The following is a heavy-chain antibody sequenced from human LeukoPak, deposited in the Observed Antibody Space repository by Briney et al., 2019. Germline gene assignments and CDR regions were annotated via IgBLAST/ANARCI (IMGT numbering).Heavy chain of an antibody. CDR3: ARPGVENDYGDYANTDY. V-gene: IGHV3-20*04. J-gene: IGHJ4*02. D-gene: IGHD4-17*01. Sequence: PGGSLRLSCAASGFTFDDYGMSWVRQAPGKGLEWVSGINWNGGSTGYADSVKGRFTISRDNAKNSLYLQMNSLRAEDTAVYYCARPGVENDYGDYANTDYWGQGTLVTVSS. CDR1: GFTFDDYG. CDR2: INWNGGST.